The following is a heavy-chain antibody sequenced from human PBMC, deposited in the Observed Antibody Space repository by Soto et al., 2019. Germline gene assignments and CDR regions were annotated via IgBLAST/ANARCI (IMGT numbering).Heavy chain of an antibody. D-gene: IGHD2-15*01. CDR3: AREVVVAATQREFDY. Sequence: EVQLVESGGGLVKPGGSLRLSCAASGFTFSSYSMNWVRQAPGKGLEWVSSISSSSSYIYYADSVKGRFTISRDNAKNSLYLQMNSLRAEDTAVYYCAREVVVAATQREFDYWSQGTLVTVSS. J-gene: IGHJ4*02. CDR2: ISSSSSYI. CDR1: GFTFSSYS. V-gene: IGHV3-21*01.